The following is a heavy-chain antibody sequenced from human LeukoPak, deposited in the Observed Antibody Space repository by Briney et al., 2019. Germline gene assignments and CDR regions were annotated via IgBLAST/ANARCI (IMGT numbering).Heavy chain of an antibody. J-gene: IGHJ4*02. CDR3: ARDSSSSGDY. Sequence: ASVKVSCKASGYTFTDYYMHWVRQAPGQGLEWMGWINPNSGGTNYAQKFQGRVTMTRDTSISTAYMELSRLRPDDTAVYYCARDSSSSGDYWGQGTLVTVSS. CDR2: INPNSGGT. CDR1: GYTFTDYY. D-gene: IGHD6-6*01. V-gene: IGHV1-2*02.